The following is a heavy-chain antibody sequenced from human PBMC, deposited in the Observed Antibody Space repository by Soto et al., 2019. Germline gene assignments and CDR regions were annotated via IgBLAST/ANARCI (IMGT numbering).Heavy chain of an antibody. CDR3: ARASTVTRNWFDL. V-gene: IGHV3-48*02. J-gene: IGHJ5*02. D-gene: IGHD4-17*01. CDR2: ISSSSSSR. CDR1: GITFSDHC. Sequence: EVQLVQSGGGLVQPGGSLRLSCAAPGITFSDHCMNWVRQAPGKGLEWVSFISSSSSSRNYADSVKGRFTISRDNAKNSLYLQMNSLRDEDTAVYYCARASTVTRNWFDLWGQGTLVTVSS.